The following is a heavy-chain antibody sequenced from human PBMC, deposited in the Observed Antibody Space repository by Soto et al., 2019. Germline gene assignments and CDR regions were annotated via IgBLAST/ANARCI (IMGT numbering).Heavy chain of an antibody. CDR1: GLSFSSDS. Sequence: EVQLVESGGGLVKPGGSLRLSCTASGLSFSSDSMNWVRQAPGKGLEWVSSISGSSSYIYYADSVKGRFTISRDNAKNSVYLQMNSLRAEDTAVYYCARGLGYCTVGSCSGAFDMWGQGTMVTVSS. J-gene: IGHJ3*02. CDR2: ISGSSSYI. D-gene: IGHD2-15*01. V-gene: IGHV3-21*01. CDR3: ARGLGYCTVGSCSGAFDM.